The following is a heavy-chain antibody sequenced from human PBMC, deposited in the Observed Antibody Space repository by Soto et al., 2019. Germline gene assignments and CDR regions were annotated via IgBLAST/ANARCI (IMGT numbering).Heavy chain of an antibody. D-gene: IGHD3-22*01. J-gene: IGHJ4*02. Sequence: LSLTCTGSGGSISSGDYYWNWIRQSPGKDLEWIGYIYYSGSAYYTPSLQSRITISVDTSKTQFSLQLTSVTAADTAVYYCARALKEYYYDSNSYYYFDYWGLGTLVTASS. CDR2: IYYSGSA. CDR1: GGSISSGDYY. CDR3: ARALKEYYYDSNSYYYFDY. V-gene: IGHV4-30-4*01.